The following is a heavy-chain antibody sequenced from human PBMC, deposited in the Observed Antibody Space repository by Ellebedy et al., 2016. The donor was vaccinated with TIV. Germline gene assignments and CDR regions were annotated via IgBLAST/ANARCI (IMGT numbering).Heavy chain of an antibody. CDR2: IIPIFGTA. CDR3: ASTWSGLWGYYYGMDV. J-gene: IGHJ6*02. V-gene: IGHV1-69*13. CDR1: GGTFSNYA. Sequence: SAKVSCXASGGTFSNYAISWVRQAPGQGLEWMGGIIPIFGTANYAQKFQGRVTITADESTSTAYMELSSLRSEDTAVYYCASTWSGLWGYYYGMDVWGQGTTVTVSS. D-gene: IGHD2-21*01.